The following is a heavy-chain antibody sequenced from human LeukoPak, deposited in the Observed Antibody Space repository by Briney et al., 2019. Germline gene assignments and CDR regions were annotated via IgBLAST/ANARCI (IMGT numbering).Heavy chain of an antibody. CDR2: INHSGST. Sequence: SETLSLTCAVYGGSFSGYNWSWIRQPPGKGLEWIGEINHSGSTNYNPSLKSRVTISVDTSKNQFSLKLSSVTAEDTAVYYCAACLSRTVTTNWFDPWGQGTLVTVSS. V-gene: IGHV4-34*01. CDR1: GGSFSGYN. CDR3: AACLSRTVTTNWFDP. J-gene: IGHJ5*02. D-gene: IGHD4-17*01.